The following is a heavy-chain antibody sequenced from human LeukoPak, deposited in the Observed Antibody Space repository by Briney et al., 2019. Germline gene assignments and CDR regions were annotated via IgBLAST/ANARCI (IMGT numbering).Heavy chain of an antibody. CDR2: INAGNGNT. J-gene: IGHJ4*02. CDR3: ARGDPILRFLEWLSNFDY. D-gene: IGHD3-3*01. CDR1: GYTFTSYA. V-gene: IGHV1-3*01. Sequence: ASVKVSCKASGYTFTSYAMHWVRQAPGQRLEWMGWINAGNGNTKYSQKFQGGVTITRDTSASTAYMELSSLRSEDTAVYYCARGDPILRFLEWLSNFDYWGQGTLVTVSS.